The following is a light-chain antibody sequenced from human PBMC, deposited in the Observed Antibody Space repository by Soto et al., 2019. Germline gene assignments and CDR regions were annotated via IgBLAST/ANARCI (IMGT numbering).Light chain of an antibody. CDR2: RAS. V-gene: IGKV3-20*01. Sequence: RAPTSVSLSTGGGATLCCRASQNIHSSVARYPQTPGQAPRLLIYRASTRATGIPDRFTGSGSGTDFTLTLTRAEPEDFAVYFCQQYAGSPRTFGQGTKVHIK. CDR3: QQYAGSPRT. J-gene: IGKJ1*01. CDR1: QNIHSS.